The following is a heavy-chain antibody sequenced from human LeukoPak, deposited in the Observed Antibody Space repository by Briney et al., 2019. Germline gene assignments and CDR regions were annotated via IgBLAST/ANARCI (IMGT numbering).Heavy chain of an antibody. V-gene: IGHV1-2*02. Sequence: ASVKLSCKASGYTFTGYYMHWVRQAPGQGLEWMGWINPNSGGTNYAQKFQGSVTMTRDTSISTAYMELSRLRSDDTAVYYCAREDPGDAFDIWGQGTMVTVSS. CDR3: AREDPGDAFDI. J-gene: IGHJ3*02. CDR1: GYTFTGYY. CDR2: INPNSGGT.